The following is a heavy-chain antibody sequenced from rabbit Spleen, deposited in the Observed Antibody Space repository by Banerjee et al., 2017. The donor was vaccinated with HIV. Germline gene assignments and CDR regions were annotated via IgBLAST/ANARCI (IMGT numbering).Heavy chain of an antibody. D-gene: IGHD4-2*01. CDR1: GVSLNDKDV. J-gene: IGHJ3*01. V-gene: IGHV1S45*01. CDR3: AQTAGANTADALDL. Sequence: QEQLEESGGGLVKPEGSLTLTCKASGVSLNDKDVMCWVRQAPGKGLEWIACINIVTGKSVYASWAKGRFTISKTSSTTVTLQMTSLTAADTATYFCAQTAGANTADALDLWGQGTLVTVS. CDR2: INIVTGKS.